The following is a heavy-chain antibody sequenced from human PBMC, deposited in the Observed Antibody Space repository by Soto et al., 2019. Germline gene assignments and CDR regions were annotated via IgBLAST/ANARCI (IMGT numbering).Heavy chain of an antibody. CDR1: GFSFSNYE. J-gene: IGHJ4*02. V-gene: IGHV3-48*03. CDR2: ISSGGSTV. CDR3: ARDRAAGGY. Sequence: LRLSCAASGFSFSNYEMNWVRQAPGKGLEWVAYISSGGSTVHYADSVRGRFTVSRDNARNSLYLQMNTLRVEDTALYYCARDRAAGGYWGQGTLVTVSS. D-gene: IGHD6-13*01.